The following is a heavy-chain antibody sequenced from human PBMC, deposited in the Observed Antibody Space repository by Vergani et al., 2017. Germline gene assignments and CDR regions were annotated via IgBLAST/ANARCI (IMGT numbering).Heavy chain of an antibody. D-gene: IGHD3-22*01. V-gene: IGHV3-64D*06. J-gene: IGHJ4*02. Sequence: EVQLVESGGGLVQPGGPLRLPCSASGFPFRSYAMHWVRQAPGKGLEYVSAISSNGGSTYYADSVKGRFTISRDNSKNTLYLQMSSLRAEDTAVYYCVKDDYYDSSGYPGNWGQGTLVTVSS. CDR3: VKDDYYDSSGYPGN. CDR1: GFPFRSYA. CDR2: ISSNGGST.